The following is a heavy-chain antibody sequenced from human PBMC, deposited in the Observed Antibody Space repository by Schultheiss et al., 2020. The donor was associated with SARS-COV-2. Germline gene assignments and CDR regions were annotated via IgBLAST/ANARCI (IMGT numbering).Heavy chain of an antibody. D-gene: IGHD3-3*01. J-gene: IGHJ4*02. V-gene: IGHV3-48*03. CDR2: ISSSGSTI. CDR3: ARDGRTMTYFDY. Sequence: GGSLRLSCAASGFTFSSSEMNWVRQAPGKGLEWVSYISSSGSTIYYADSVKGRFTISRDNAKNSLYLQMNSLRAEDTAVYYCARDGRTMTYFDYWGQGTLVTVSS. CDR1: GFTFSSSE.